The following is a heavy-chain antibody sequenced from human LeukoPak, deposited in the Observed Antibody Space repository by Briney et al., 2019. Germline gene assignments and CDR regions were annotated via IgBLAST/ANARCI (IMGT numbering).Heavy chain of an antibody. J-gene: IGHJ4*02. CDR3: ARAYYYGSGSYDY. Sequence: PSETLSFTCAVYGGSFSGYYWSWLRQPPGKGLEGIGVINHSGSTNDNTSLKRRVTISLDTSNNQSSLKLSSVTAADTAVYYCARAYYYGSGSYDYWGQGTLVSVSS. CDR2: INHSGST. CDR1: GGSFSGYY. D-gene: IGHD3-10*01. V-gene: IGHV4-34*01.